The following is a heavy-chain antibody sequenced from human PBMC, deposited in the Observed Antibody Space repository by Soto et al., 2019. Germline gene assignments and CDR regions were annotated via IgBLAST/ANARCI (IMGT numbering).Heavy chain of an antibody. CDR2: INPNSGNI. Sequence: GASVKVSCKASGNTFTSYDINWVRQATGHGLEWMGWINPNSGNIGYAQKFQGRVTMTRDTAIRTAYMEVSRLRSDDTAVYHCARGRASGSYYLLDYWGQGTLVTVSS. J-gene: IGHJ4*02. CDR3: ARGRASGSYYLLDY. V-gene: IGHV1-8*01. D-gene: IGHD3-10*01. CDR1: GNTFTSYD.